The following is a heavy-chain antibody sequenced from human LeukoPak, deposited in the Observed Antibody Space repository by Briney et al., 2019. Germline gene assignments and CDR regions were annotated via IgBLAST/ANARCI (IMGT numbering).Heavy chain of an antibody. CDR2: VYSTGNT. J-gene: IGHJ3*01. CDR3: ARDGDAVSAAIAGAFDL. D-gene: IGHD2-2*01. CDR1: AVSISSGNFY. Sequence: SETLSLTCTVSAVSISSGNFYWSWIRQSAGKGLEWIVHVYSTGNTKYNPSLKSRVTISADTSKNQISLRLRSVTAADTAMFYCARDGDAVSAAIAGAFDLWGRGTMVTVS. V-gene: IGHV4-61*09.